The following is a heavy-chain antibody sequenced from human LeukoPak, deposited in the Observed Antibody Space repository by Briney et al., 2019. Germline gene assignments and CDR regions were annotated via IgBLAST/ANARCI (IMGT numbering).Heavy chain of an antibody. J-gene: IGHJ4*02. D-gene: IGHD4-17*01. CDR2: IYYSGTT. CDR3: ARDSGYGDYSVDY. Sequence: SETLSLTCTVSGGSISSYYWSWIRQPPGKGLEWIGYIYYSGTTNYNPSLKSRVTISVDTSKNQFSLKLSSVTAADTAVYYCARDSGYGDYSVDYWGQGTLVTVSS. CDR1: GGSISSYY. V-gene: IGHV4-59*01.